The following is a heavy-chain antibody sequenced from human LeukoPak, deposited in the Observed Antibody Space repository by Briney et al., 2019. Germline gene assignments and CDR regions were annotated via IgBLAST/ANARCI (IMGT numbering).Heavy chain of an antibody. D-gene: IGHD4-23*01. J-gene: IGHJ4*02. CDR3: ARDSGTTVGYFDY. Sequence: GGSLRLSCAASGFTVSSNYMSWVRQAPGKGLEWVSVIYAGGSTYYADSVKGRFTISRDNSKNTLYLQMNSLRAEDTAVYYCARDSGTTVGYFDYWGQGTLVTVSS. CDR2: IYAGGST. CDR1: GFTVSSNY. V-gene: IGHV3-53*01.